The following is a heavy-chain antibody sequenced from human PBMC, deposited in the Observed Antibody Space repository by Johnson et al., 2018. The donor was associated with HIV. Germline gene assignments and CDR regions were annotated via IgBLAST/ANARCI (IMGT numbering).Heavy chain of an antibody. Sequence: QVQLVESGGGVVQPGRSLRLSCAASGFTFSSYCMHWVRQAPGKGLEWVAVLSYDGGNKYYADSVKGRFTISRDNSKNTLYLHMNSLRAEDSAVYYCARDRAVPDDGYNDYAFDIWGQGTMVTVSS. CDR2: LSYDGGNK. V-gene: IGHV3-30*03. D-gene: IGHD5-24*01. CDR1: GFTFSSYC. J-gene: IGHJ3*02. CDR3: ARDRAVPDDGYNDYAFDI.